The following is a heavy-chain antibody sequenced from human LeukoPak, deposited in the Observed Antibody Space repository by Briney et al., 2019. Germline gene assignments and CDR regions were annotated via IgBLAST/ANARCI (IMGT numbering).Heavy chain of an antibody. V-gene: IGHV3-23*01. CDR1: GFTFSSYA. D-gene: IGHD3-16*01. Sequence: GGSLRLSCAASGFTFSSYAMSWVRQAPGKGLEWVSAISGSGGSTYYADSVKGRFTISRDNSKNTLYLQMNSLRAEDTAVYYRAKYVTFPDYFDYWGQGTLVTVSS. J-gene: IGHJ4*02. CDR2: ISGSGGST. CDR3: AKYVTFPDYFDY.